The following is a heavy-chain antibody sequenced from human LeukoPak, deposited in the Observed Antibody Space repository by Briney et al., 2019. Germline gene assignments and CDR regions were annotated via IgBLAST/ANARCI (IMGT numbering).Heavy chain of an antibody. D-gene: IGHD2-2*01. V-gene: IGHV5-51*01. Sequence: HGESLKISCKGSGYSFTTNWVGWVRQMPGKGLESMGIIFPGDSDTRYTPSFQGQVIISADKSTGTVYLQWTSLKASDTAIYYCARLECSSTTCPYAYWGQGTLVTVSS. CDR3: ARLECSSTTCPYAY. CDR2: IFPGDSDT. CDR1: GYSFTTNW. J-gene: IGHJ4*02.